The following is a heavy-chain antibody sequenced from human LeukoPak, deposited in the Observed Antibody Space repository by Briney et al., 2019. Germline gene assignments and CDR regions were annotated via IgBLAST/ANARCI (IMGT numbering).Heavy chain of an antibody. Sequence: ASVKVSCKASGYTVTSYYMHWVRQAPGQGLEWMAILNPSGGSSNYAQKFQGRATLTRATSAGTVYMELSSLRSEDTAVYYCASVYKHGMDVWGQGTTVIVSS. J-gene: IGHJ6*02. V-gene: IGHV1-46*01. CDR3: ASVYKHGMDV. CDR1: GYTVTSYY. D-gene: IGHD5-24*01. CDR2: LNPSGGSS.